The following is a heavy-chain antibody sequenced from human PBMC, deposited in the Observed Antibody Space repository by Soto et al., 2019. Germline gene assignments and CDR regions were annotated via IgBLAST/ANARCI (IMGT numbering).Heavy chain of an antibody. J-gene: IGHJ4*02. CDR3: AKERWAAAGTPTLAY. Sequence: EVQLLESGGGLVQPGGSLRLSCAASGFTFSSYAMSGVRQAPGKGLEWVSAISGGTSSTYYADSVKGRFTISRDNSKNTLYLQMNSLRAEDTAVYYCAKERWAAAGTPTLAYWGQGTLVTVYS. V-gene: IGHV3-23*01. CDR1: GFTFSSYA. CDR2: ISGGTSST. D-gene: IGHD6-13*01.